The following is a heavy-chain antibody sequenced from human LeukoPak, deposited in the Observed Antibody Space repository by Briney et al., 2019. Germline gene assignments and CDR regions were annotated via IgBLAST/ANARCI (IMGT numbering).Heavy chain of an antibody. D-gene: IGHD6-13*01. Sequence: PSETLSLTCTVSGGSISNFYWSWIRQPAGKTLEWIGRIYTSGSTNYNPSLKSRVTMSVDTSENQFSLKLSSVTAADTAVYFCARETTGAGTARPFDYWGQGTLVTVSS. CDR2: IYTSGST. CDR3: ARETTGAGTARPFDY. CDR1: GGSISNFY. J-gene: IGHJ4*02. V-gene: IGHV4-4*07.